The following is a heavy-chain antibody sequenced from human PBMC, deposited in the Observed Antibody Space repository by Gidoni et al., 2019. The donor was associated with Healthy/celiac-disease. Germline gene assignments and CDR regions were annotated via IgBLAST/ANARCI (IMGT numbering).Heavy chain of an antibody. D-gene: IGHD3-10*01. J-gene: IGHJ5*02. CDR3: ARRSFDYYGSGSYLNWFDP. Sequence: QLQLQESGPGLVKPSETLSLTCTVSGGSISSSSSYWGGIRQPPGKGLEWIGSLYYSGSTYYNPSLKSRVTISVDTSKNQFSLKLSSVTAADTAVYYCARRSFDYYGSGSYLNWFDPWGQGTLVTVSS. V-gene: IGHV4-39*01. CDR2: LYYSGST. CDR1: GGSISSSSSY.